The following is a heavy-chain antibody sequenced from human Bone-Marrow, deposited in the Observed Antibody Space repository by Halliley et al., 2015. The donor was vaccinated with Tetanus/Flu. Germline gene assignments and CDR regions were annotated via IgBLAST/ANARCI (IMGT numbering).Heavy chain of an antibody. V-gene: IGHV4-59*09. CDR2: VFYSGSS. J-gene: IGHJ4*02. D-gene: IGHD2-15*01. Sequence: EWVGYVFYSGSSTYTPSLRSRATISLDKSNNQFSLRLTSVPTADTAVYYCARGRADSPDFWGQGMLVTVSS. CDR3: ARGRADSPDF.